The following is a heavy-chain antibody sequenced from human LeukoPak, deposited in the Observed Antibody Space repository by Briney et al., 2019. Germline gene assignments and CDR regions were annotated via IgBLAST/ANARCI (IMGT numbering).Heavy chain of an antibody. Sequence: ASVKVSCKASGYTFTRYGISWVRQAPGQGLEWMGWISVYNGNTNYAQKLQGRVTMTTDTSTSTAYMELRSLRSDDTAVYYCAPLFQTLSDYGMDVWGQGTTVTVSS. CDR1: GYTFTRYG. J-gene: IGHJ6*02. CDR3: APLFQTLSDYGMDV. V-gene: IGHV1-18*01. D-gene: IGHD2/OR15-2a*01. CDR2: ISVYNGNT.